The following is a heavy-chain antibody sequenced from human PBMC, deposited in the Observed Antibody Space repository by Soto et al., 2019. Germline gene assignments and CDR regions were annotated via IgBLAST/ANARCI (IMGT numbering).Heavy chain of an antibody. CDR3: ARVIMRPFSKFAY. CDR2: IYSGGDT. V-gene: IGHV3-66*01. CDR1: GVTVSGNY. D-gene: IGHD3-3*02. Sequence: GGSLRLSCAASGVTVSGNYISWVRQAPGKGLEWVSVIYSGGDTYYADSVKGRFSISRDNSKNTVFLQMNSLRAEDTAVYYCARVIMRPFSKFAYWGQGTLGHRLL. J-gene: IGHJ4*02.